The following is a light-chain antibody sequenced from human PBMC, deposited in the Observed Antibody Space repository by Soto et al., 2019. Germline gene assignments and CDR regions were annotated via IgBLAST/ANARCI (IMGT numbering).Light chain of an antibody. V-gene: IGLV2-11*01. CDR1: SSDVGGYNY. CDR2: DVS. Sequence: QSALTQPRSVSGSPGQSVTISCTETSSDVGGYNYVSWYQQHPGKAPKLMIYDVSKRPSGVPDRFSGSKSGNTASLTISGLQAEDEADYYCCSYAGSSYVFGTGTKLTVL. J-gene: IGLJ1*01. CDR3: CSYAGSSYV.